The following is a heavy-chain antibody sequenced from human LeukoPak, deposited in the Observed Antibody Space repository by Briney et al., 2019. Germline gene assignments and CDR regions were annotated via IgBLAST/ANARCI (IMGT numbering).Heavy chain of an antibody. Sequence: GGSLRLSCAASGFIFNYYAMSWVRQAPGKGLEWVSGISGSDGSTYYADSVKGRFSISRDNSKKTLFLQMNSLRAEDTAVYYCAKSGYSSGWFRAFDIWGQGTLVTVSS. D-gene: IGHD6-19*01. CDR3: AKSGYSSGWFRAFDI. CDR1: GFIFNYYA. V-gene: IGHV3-23*01. CDR2: ISGSDGST. J-gene: IGHJ3*02.